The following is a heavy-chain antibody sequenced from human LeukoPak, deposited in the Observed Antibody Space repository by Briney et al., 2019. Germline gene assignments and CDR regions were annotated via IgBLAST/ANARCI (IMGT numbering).Heavy chain of an antibody. J-gene: IGHJ4*02. V-gene: IGHV3-74*01. CDR1: GFTLSHYY. CDR3: ASQGEKGIDY. D-gene: IGHD1-26*01. Sequence: GGSLRLSCAASGFTLSHYYMHWVRQAPGKGLVWVSRIDPPGNDKNYADAVKGRFTISRDYAHNTLYLQMNSLRAEDTAVYYCASQGEKGIDYWGQGRLVSVSS. CDR2: IDPPGNDK.